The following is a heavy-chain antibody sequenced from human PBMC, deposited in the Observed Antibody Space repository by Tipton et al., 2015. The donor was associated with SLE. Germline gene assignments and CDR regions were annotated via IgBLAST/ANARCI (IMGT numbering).Heavy chain of an antibody. CDR3: AREDSGPLDY. Sequence: SLRLSCAASGFTFSGYEINWVRQAPGKGLEWVSYISSSGNTISYADSVKGRFTISRDNAKNSLYLQMNSLRAEDTAVYYCAREDSGPLDYWGQGTLVAVSS. J-gene: IGHJ4*02. CDR1: GFTFSGYE. V-gene: IGHV3-48*03. D-gene: IGHD2-8*02. CDR2: ISSSGNTI.